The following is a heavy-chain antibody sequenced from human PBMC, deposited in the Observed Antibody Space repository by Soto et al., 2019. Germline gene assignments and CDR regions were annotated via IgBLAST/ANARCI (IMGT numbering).Heavy chain of an antibody. CDR3: ARGVRYFDY. Sequence: SETLSLTCTVSGGSISTSNWWSWVRQPPGKGLEWIGEVYRTGSTNYNPSLESRLTISVDKSKNQFSLKLTSVTAADTAVYYCARGVRYFDYWGQGTLVTVSS. J-gene: IGHJ4*02. V-gene: IGHV4-4*02. CDR1: GGSISTSNW. CDR2: VYRTGST. D-gene: IGHD3-10*01.